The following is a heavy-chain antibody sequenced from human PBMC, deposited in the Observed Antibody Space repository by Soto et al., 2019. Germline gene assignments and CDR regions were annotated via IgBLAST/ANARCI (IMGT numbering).Heavy chain of an antibody. Sequence: QVQLVESGGSVVQPGRSLRLSCAASGFTFSSYGMYWVSQAPGKRLECVAVISYDGSNKYYADSVKGRFTISRDNSKNTLYLQMNSLRAEDTAVYYCAKDHYTVTGNYWYFDLWGRGTLVTVSS. CDR3: AKDHYTVTGNYWYFDL. V-gene: IGHV3-30*18. CDR2: ISYDGSNK. J-gene: IGHJ2*01. D-gene: IGHD4-17*01. CDR1: GFTFSSYG.